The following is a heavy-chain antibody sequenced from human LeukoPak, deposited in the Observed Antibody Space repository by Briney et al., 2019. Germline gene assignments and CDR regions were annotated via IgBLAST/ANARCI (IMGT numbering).Heavy chain of an antibody. CDR1: GFTFSSYW. V-gene: IGHV3-7*04. Sequence: GGSLRLSCAASGFTFSSYWMSWVRQAPGKGLEWVANIKQDGSEKQYVDSVKGRFAISRDNAENSLYLQMNSLRAEDTAVYYCGRFARSGDSVYWGQGTLVTVSS. D-gene: IGHD7-27*01. CDR2: IKQDGSEK. J-gene: IGHJ4*02. CDR3: GRFARSGDSVY.